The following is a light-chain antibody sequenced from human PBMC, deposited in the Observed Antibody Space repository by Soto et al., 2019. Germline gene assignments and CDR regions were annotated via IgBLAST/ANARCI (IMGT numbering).Light chain of an antibody. J-gene: IGKJ1*01. CDR3: QQYNNWPRT. CDR1: QSVNRN. Sequence: EIVLTQSPATLSVSPGERATLSCRASQSVNRNLAWYQQKPGQAPRVIIFAASTRATSVPARFTGSRSGTEFTLTINSLQSEDFAIYYCQQYNNWPRTFGQGTKVEIK. CDR2: AAS. V-gene: IGKV3-15*01.